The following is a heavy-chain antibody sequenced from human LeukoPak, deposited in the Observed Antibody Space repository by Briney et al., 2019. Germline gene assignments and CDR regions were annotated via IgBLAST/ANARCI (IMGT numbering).Heavy chain of an antibody. Sequence: PSETLSLTCTVSGGSISSYYWSWIRQPVGKGLEWIGRIYSSGSTNYNPSLKSRVTMSVDTSKNQFSLKLSSVTAADTAVYYCASERIIMVRGVTPTNFDYWGQGTLVTVSS. V-gene: IGHV4-4*07. J-gene: IGHJ4*02. CDR2: IYSSGST. CDR3: ASERIIMVRGVTPTNFDY. D-gene: IGHD3-10*01. CDR1: GGSISSYY.